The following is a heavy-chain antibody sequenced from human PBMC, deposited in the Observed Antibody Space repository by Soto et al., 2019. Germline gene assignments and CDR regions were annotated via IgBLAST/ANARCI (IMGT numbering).Heavy chain of an antibody. D-gene: IGHD2-8*01. CDR1: GFTFSSYS. J-gene: IGHJ6*03. CDR2: ISSSSSYI. CDR3: ARGTLVYAIDYMDV. Sequence: EVQLVESGGGLVKPGGSLRLSCAASGFTFSSYSMNWVRQAPGKGLEWVSSISSSSSYIYYADSVKGRFTISRDNAKNSLYLQMNSLRAEDTAVYYCARGTLVYAIDYMDVWGKGTTVTGSS. V-gene: IGHV3-21*01.